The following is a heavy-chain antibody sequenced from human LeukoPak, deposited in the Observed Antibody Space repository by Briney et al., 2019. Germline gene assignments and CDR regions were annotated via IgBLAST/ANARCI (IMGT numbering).Heavy chain of an antibody. CDR2: INPNSGGT. Sequence: ASVKVSCKASGYTFTGYYMHWVRQAPGQGLEWMGWINPNSGGTNYAQKFQGRVTMTRDTSISTAYMELSSLRSEDTAVYYCARLDYDFWSGGGYMDVWGKGTTVTVSS. CDR3: ARLDYDFWSGGGYMDV. V-gene: IGHV1-2*02. CDR1: GYTFTGYY. J-gene: IGHJ6*03. D-gene: IGHD3-3*01.